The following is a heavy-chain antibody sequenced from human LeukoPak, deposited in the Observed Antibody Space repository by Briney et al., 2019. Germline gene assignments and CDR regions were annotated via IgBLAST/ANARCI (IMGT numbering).Heavy chain of an antibody. J-gene: IGHJ4*02. D-gene: IGHD2-15*01. Sequence: PSETLSLTCTVSGGSISSHFWSWIRQPPGKGLEWIGYIFYSGTTKYNPSLRSRVTISADTSKNQFSLKLSSVTAADTAVYYCARYCSGGSCPPSFDYWGQGTLATVSS. V-gene: IGHV4-59*11. CDR3: ARYCSGGSCPPSFDY. CDR1: GGSISSHF. CDR2: IFYSGTT.